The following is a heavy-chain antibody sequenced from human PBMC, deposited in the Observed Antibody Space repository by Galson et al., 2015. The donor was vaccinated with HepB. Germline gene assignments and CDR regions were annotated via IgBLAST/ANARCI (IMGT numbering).Heavy chain of an antibody. CDR3: AGDQVLWFGSDEGGMDV. CDR2: INSDGRST. J-gene: IGHJ6*02. D-gene: IGHD3-10*01. CDR1: GFTFSRYW. V-gene: IGHV3-74*01. Sequence: SLRLSCAASGFTFSRYWMHWVRQAPGKGLVWVSRINSDGRSTSYADSVKGRFTISRDNAKNTMYLQMNSLRAEDTAVYHCAGDQVLWFGSDEGGMDVWGQGTTVTVSS.